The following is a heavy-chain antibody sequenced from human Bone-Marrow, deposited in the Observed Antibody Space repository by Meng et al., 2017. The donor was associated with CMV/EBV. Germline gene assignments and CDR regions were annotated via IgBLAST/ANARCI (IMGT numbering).Heavy chain of an antibody. J-gene: IGHJ1*01. CDR1: GGSISSYY. CDR2: IYTSGST. V-gene: IGHV4-4*07. D-gene: IGHD6-19*01. CDR3: AREPAVAGTRYVQN. Sequence: SETLSLTCTVSGGSISSYYWSWIRQPAGKGLEWIGRIYTSGSTNYNPSLKSRVTMSVDTSKNQFSLKLSSVTAADTAVYCCAREPAVAGTRYVQNWGQGTLVTVSS.